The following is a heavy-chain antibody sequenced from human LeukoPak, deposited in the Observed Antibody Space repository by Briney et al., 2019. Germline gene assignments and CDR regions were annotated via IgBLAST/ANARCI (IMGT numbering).Heavy chain of an antibody. D-gene: IGHD6-19*01. V-gene: IGHV4-38-2*02. CDR2: IFHTGST. CDR3: ARHLTSEYSSGWYYVDY. J-gene: IGHJ4*02. CDR1: GYSISSGYY. Sequence: SSETLSLTCTVSGYSISSGYYWAWIRQPPGKGLEWIGSIFHTGSTYHNPSLKSRVTISVDTSKNQFSLKLSSVTATDRAVYYCARHLTSEYSSGWYYVDYWGQGTLVTVSS.